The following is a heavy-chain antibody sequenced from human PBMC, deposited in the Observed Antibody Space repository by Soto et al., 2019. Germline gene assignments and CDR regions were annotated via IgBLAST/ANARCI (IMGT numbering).Heavy chain of an antibody. CDR1: GGSISSYY. V-gene: IGHV4-59*01. Sequence: PSETLSLTCTVSGGSISSYYWSWIRQPPGKGLEWIGYIYFRGTTNYNPSLKSRVTMSADTSKNQFSLKLNSVTAADTAVYYCARMNYYDTSGYPFDYWGQGMVVTVS. D-gene: IGHD3-22*01. J-gene: IGHJ4*02. CDR3: ARMNYYDTSGYPFDY. CDR2: IYFRGTT.